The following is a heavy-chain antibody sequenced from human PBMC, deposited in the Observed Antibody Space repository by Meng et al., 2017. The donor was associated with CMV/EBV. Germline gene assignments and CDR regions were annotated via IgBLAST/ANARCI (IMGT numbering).Heavy chain of an antibody. CDR3: ASRTRTHAFDI. CDR2: ISGSGGST. Sequence: GGSLRLSCAASGFTFSSYAMSWVRQAPGKGLEWVSAISGSGGSTYYADSVKGRFTISADKSISTAYLQWSSLKASDTAMYYCASRTRTHAFDIWGQGTMVTVSS. J-gene: IGHJ3*02. D-gene: IGHD3/OR15-3a*01. CDR1: GFTFSSYA. V-gene: IGHV3-23*01.